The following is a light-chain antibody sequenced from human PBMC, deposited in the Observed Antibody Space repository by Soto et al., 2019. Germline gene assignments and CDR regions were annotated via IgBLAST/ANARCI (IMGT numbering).Light chain of an antibody. V-gene: IGLV2-8*01. CDR3: SSYAGINNLGV. J-gene: IGLJ1*01. CDR1: SSDVGVYKY. Sequence: QSALTQPPSASGSPGQSVTISCTGTSSDVGVYKYVSWYQQHPGKAPKLMIFEVNKRPSGVPDGFSGSKSGNTASLTVSGLQAEEEADYYCSSYAGINNLGVFGTGTKLTVL. CDR2: EVN.